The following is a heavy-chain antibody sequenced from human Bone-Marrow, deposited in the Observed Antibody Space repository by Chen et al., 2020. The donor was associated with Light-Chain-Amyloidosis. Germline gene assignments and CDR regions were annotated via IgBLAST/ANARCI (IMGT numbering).Heavy chain of an antibody. CDR1: RFTVSDAF. CDR2: IYKDGRT. CDR3: ASDFRFENNVDH. D-gene: IGHD3-9*01. V-gene: IGHV3-53*02. Sequence: EEQLGATGGGLFQPGESLKRSCAVSRFTVSDAFMNWVRQAPGKGLEWVSIIYKDGRTFYADSVKGRFTISRDTSKNTLYLHMNNLRAEDTAVYYCASDFRFENNVDHWGQGTLVTVSS. J-gene: IGHJ4*02.